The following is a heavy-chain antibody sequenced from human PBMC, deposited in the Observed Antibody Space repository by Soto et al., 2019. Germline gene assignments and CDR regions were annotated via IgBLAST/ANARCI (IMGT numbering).Heavy chain of an antibody. V-gene: IGHV1-2*04. CDR3: ARSGGGYDLGDY. CDR2: IKPNSGGA. CDR1: GYTFIGYY. Sequence: QVQLVQSGAEVKKPGASVKVSCKASGYTFIGYYIHWVRQAPGQGLEWMGWIKPNSGGANYSQKFQAWVTMTSDTSISTAYMELSRLKSDDTAVYYCARSGGGYDLGDYWGQGTLVTVSS. D-gene: IGHD5-12*01. J-gene: IGHJ4*02.